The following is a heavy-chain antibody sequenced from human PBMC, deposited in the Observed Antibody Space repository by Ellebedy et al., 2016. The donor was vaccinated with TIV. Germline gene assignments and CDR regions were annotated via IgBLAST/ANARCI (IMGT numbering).Heavy chain of an antibody. Sequence: PGGSLRLSCAASGFTFSSYGMHWVRQAPGKGLEWVAVIWYDGSNKYYADSVKGRFTISRDNSKNTLYLQMNSLRAEDTAVYYCARVAYGDWSFDYWGQGTLVTVSS. D-gene: IGHD4-17*01. V-gene: IGHV3-33*01. CDR2: IWYDGSNK. CDR1: GFTFSSYG. J-gene: IGHJ4*02. CDR3: ARVAYGDWSFDY.